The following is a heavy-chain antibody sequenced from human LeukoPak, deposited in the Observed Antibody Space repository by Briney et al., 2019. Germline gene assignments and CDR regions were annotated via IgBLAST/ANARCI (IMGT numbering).Heavy chain of an antibody. Sequence: GGSLRLSCAATGFSFKDYGMHWVRQPPGKGLKWVPPFNWKGGGTDYADSVKGRFTISRDNAKNSLYLQLSSLRPEDTALYYCAKHLTATNTYIFFGLDVWGQGTSVTVSS. CDR2: FNWKGGGT. V-gene: IGHV3-9*01. J-gene: IGHJ6*02. D-gene: IGHD1-26*01. CDR3: AKHLTATNTYIFFGLDV. CDR1: GFSFKDYG.